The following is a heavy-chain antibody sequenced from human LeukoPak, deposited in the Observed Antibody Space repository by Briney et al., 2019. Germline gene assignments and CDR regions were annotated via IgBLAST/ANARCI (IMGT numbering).Heavy chain of an antibody. CDR2: ISSSGSTI. D-gene: IGHD6-6*01. CDR1: GFTFSDYY. Sequence: PGGSLRLSCAASGFTFSDYYMSWIRQAPGKGLEWVSYISSSGSTIYYADSVKGRFTISRDNAKNSLYLQMNSLRAEDTAVYYCAKDFRSSSSNWFDPWGQGTLVTVSS. J-gene: IGHJ5*02. CDR3: AKDFRSSSSNWFDP. V-gene: IGHV3-11*04.